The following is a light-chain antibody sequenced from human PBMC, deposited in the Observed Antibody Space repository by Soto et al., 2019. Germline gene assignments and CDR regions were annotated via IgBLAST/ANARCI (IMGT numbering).Light chain of an antibody. CDR2: DAS. Sequence: PGETATLSCRTSQSVSTYVAWYRQKPGQAPRLLIYDASTRASGIPDRFSGRGSGTNFTLIISRLEPEDFAVYYCQQYDSSPEITFGGGTKVEIE. CDR1: QSVSTY. CDR3: QQYDSSPEIT. V-gene: IGKV3-20*01. J-gene: IGKJ4*01.